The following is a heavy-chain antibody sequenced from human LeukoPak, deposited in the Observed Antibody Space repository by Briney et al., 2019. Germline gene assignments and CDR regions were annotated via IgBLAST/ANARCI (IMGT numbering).Heavy chain of an antibody. V-gene: IGHV1-2*02. D-gene: IGHD3-3*01. CDR1: GCTFTGYY. CDR3: ARALGAPLFDY. CDR2: INPNSGGP. Sequence: ASVQVSCKASGCTFTGYYMHWVGQAPGQELEWMGWINPNSGGPNYAQKFQGRVTMTKETSISTAYMELSRRRSDDTAGYYGARALGAPLFDYWGQGTLVTVSS. J-gene: IGHJ4*02.